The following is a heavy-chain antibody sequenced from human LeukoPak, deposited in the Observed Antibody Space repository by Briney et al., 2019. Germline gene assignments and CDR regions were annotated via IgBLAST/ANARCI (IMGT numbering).Heavy chain of an antibody. CDR1: GGSISSYY. Sequence: NPSETLSLTCTVSGGSISSYYWSWIRQPPGKGMEWIGYIYYNGSTNYTPSPKSRVTISLDTSKNQFSLKLRSVTAADTAMYYCARAVVLYYDGSGYSTRFDYWGQGTLVTVSS. CDR3: ARAVVLYYDGSGYSTRFDY. V-gene: IGHV4-59*01. J-gene: IGHJ4*02. CDR2: IYYNGST. D-gene: IGHD3-22*01.